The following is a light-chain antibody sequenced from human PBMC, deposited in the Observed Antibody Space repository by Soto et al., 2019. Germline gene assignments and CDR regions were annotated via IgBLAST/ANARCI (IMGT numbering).Light chain of an antibody. J-gene: IGLJ3*02. V-gene: IGLV7-46*01. CDR2: KTS. Sequence: QAVVTQESSLTVSPGGTVTLTCGSSTGDVTSGHFPYWFQQKPGQAPRTLIYKTSNRHPWTPARFSGSLLGGKAALTLSGAQPEDEADYYCLFSYGGPRVFGGGTKLTVL. CDR3: LFSYGGPRV. CDR1: TGDVTSGHF.